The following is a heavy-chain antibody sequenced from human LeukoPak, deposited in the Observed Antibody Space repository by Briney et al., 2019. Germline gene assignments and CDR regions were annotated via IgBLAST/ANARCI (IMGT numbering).Heavy chain of an antibody. CDR1: GYTFTDYY. J-gene: IGHJ5*02. V-gene: IGHV1-2*06. Sequence: GASVKVSCKASGYTFTDYYMHWVRQAPGQGLEWMGRINPNSGDTIYAQNFQGRVTMTRDTSMTTAYMEVSRLRSEDTAVYYCAKDCTNGVCYTGGWFDPWGQGTLVTVSS. CDR3: AKDCTNGVCYTGGWFDP. CDR2: INPNSGDT. D-gene: IGHD2-8*01.